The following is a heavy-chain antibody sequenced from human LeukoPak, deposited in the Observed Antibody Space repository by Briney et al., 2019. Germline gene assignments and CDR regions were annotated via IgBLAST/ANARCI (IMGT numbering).Heavy chain of an antibody. CDR2: INHGGTT. V-gene: IGHV4-34*01. D-gene: IGHD3-16*01. J-gene: IGHJ4*02. CDR1: HETFTGYY. Sequence: PSETLSLTCVIHHETFTGYYYSWIRQPPGKGLEWIGEINHGGTTSYKPSLKSRVTISVDTSKNQLSLKLTSVTAADTAVYYCARRDSTYYECTCGPRGIYFFDLWGQGSLVTVSS. CDR3: ARRDSTYYECTCGPRGIYFFDL.